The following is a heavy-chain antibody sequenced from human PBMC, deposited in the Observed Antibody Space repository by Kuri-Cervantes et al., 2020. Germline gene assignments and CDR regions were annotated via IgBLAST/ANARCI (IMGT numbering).Heavy chain of an antibody. Sequence: SETLSLTCTVSGGSISSYYWSWIRQPPGKGLEWIGEIYHSGSTNYNPSLKSRVTISVDKSKTQFSLKLSSVTAADTAVYYCARDQSIVRGANYYYYYYGMDVWGQGTTVTV. J-gene: IGHJ6*02. CDR2: IYHSGST. D-gene: IGHD4/OR15-4a*01. CDR3: ARDQSIVRGANYYYYYYGMDV. V-gene: IGHV4-59*12. CDR1: GGSISSYY.